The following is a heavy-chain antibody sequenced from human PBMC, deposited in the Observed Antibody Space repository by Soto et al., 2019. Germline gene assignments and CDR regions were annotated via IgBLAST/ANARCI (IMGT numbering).Heavy chain of an antibody. Sequence: SETLSLTCTVSGGSISTYYWSWIRQPPGKGLEWIGYIYYSGSTNYNPSLKSRVIISVDTSKNQFSLKLSSVNAADTAVYYCARATDYDFWSGSNWFDPWGQGSMITFSS. V-gene: IGHV4-59*01. D-gene: IGHD3-3*01. J-gene: IGHJ5*02. CDR3: ARATDYDFWSGSNWFDP. CDR2: IYYSGST. CDR1: GGSISTYY.